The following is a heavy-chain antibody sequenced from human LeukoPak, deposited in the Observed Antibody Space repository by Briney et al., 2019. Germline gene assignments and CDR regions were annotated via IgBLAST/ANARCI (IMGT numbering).Heavy chain of an antibody. J-gene: IGHJ4*02. CDR3: AKQAYDSPRTDFDY. CDR1: GFTFRSYE. CDR2: VSTSGGST. Sequence: PGGSETLSCAASGFTFRSYEMNWVRQAPGKGLEWVSGVSTSGGSTYYADSVKGRFTISRDNSKNTLHLQMNSLRAEDTAIYYCAKQAYDSPRTDFDYWGEGTLVSSSS. V-gene: IGHV3-23*01. D-gene: IGHD3-22*01.